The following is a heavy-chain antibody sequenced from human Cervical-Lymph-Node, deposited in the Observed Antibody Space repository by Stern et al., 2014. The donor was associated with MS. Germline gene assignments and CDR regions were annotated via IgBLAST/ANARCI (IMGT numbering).Heavy chain of an antibody. CDR1: GGTFRKFH. Sequence: VKLVQSGAEVTKPGSSVKVSCKASGGTFRKFHSSWVRQAPGQGIAWIGGVFPVFGTPTYAQEFRGRVTIAADGSTSTVYMELSSLRSDDTAVYYCALSSETSDRWYSLGYDLWGQGTLVTVSS. V-gene: IGHV1-69*01. J-gene: IGHJ5*02. CDR2: VFPVFGTP. D-gene: IGHD6-13*01. CDR3: ALSSETSDRWYSLGYDL.